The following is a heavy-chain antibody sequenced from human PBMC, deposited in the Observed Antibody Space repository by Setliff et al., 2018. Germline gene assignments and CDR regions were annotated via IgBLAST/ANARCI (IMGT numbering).Heavy chain of an antibody. CDR2: IDHSGNT. Sequence: SETLSLTCAVYDGSFSGYYWSWIRQPPGKGLEWIGEIDHSGNTNYNPSLKSRVTISVDTSKNQFSLELNSVTAADAAIYYCTRSSNFWNGYLFDWWGQGSLVTVS. D-gene: IGHD3-3*01. CDR1: DGSFSGYY. CDR3: TRSSNFWNGYLFDW. V-gene: IGHV4-34*01. J-gene: IGHJ4*02.